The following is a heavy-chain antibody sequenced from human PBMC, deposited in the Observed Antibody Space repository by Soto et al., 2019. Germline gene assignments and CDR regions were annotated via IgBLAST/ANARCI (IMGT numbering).Heavy chain of an antibody. Sequence: EVQLVESGGGLVQPGGSLRLSCAASGFTFSSYSMNWVRQAPGKGLEWVSYISSSSSTIYYADSVKGRFTISRDNAKNSLYLQMNSLRAEDTAVYYCAKAPTGAGTTSFDYWGQGTLVTVSS. D-gene: IGHD1-7*01. CDR3: AKAPTGAGTTSFDY. J-gene: IGHJ4*02. CDR2: ISSSSSTI. V-gene: IGHV3-48*01. CDR1: GFTFSSYS.